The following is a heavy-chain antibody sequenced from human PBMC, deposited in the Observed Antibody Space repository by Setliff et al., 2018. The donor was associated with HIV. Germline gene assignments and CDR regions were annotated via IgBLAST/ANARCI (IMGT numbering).Heavy chain of an antibody. D-gene: IGHD4-17*01. CDR2: ISSSSSYI. CDR1: GFTFSSYA. V-gene: IGHV3-21*01. CDR3: ARDPTARGDAFDI. Sequence: GGSLRLSCAASGFTFSSYAMSWVRQAPGKGLEWVSSISSSSSYIYYADSVKGRFTISRDNAKNSLFLQMNSLRAEDTAVYYCARDPTARGDAFDIWGQGTMVTVSS. J-gene: IGHJ3*02.